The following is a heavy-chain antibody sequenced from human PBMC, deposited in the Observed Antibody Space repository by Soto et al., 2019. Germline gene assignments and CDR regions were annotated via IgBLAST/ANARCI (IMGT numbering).Heavy chain of an antibody. D-gene: IGHD2-2*03. CDR3: ARALDIVVVPAAMTHYYYYYGMDV. Sequence: SQTLSLTCAISGDSVSSNSAAWNWIRQSPSRGLEWLGRTYYRSKWYNDYAVSVKSRKTINPETSTNQFSLQLKSVTPEDTAVYYCARALDIVVVPAAMTHYYYYYGMDVWGQGTTVTVSS. J-gene: IGHJ6*02. V-gene: IGHV6-1*01. CDR2: TYYRSKWYN. CDR1: GDSVSSNSAA.